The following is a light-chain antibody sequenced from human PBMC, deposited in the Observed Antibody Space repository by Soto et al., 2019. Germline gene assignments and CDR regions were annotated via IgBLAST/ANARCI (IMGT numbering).Light chain of an antibody. CDR3: QQRSNWPST. CDR1: QSVSSY. Sequence: EIVLTQSPATLSLSPGERAALSCRASQSVSSYLAWYQQKPGQAPRLLIYDASKRAPGIPARFTGSGSGTDFTVTISSLEPEDFAVYFCQQRSNWPSTFGGGTKVEI. CDR2: DAS. J-gene: IGKJ4*01. V-gene: IGKV3-11*01.